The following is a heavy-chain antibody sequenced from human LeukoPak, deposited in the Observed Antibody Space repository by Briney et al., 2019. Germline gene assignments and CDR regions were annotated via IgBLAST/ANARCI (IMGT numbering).Heavy chain of an antibody. D-gene: IGHD2-15*01. Sequence: GGSLRLSCAASGFTFSSYSMNWVRQAPGKGLEWVSSISSSSSYIYYADSVKGRFTISRDNAKNSLYLQMNSLRAEDTAVYYCARGSQRSNYYYYYMDVWGKGTTVTVSS. CDR1: GFTFSSYS. CDR3: ARGSQRSNYYYYYMDV. J-gene: IGHJ6*03. CDR2: ISSSSSYI. V-gene: IGHV3-21*01.